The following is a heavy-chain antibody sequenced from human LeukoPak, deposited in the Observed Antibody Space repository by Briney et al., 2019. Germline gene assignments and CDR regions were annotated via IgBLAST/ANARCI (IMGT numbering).Heavy chain of an antibody. CDR1: GGSITRGDYY. CDR2: IYYCGSA. J-gene: IGHJ6*02. CDR3: ARVVAGYCSSATCHRYTMDV. V-gene: IGHV4-30-4*01. Sequence: SQTLSLTCTVSGGSITRGDYYWSWIRQPPGKGLEWLGDIYYCGSAYYSPSLKSRLTISVDTSKNQFSLKLSSVTAADTAVYYCARVVAGYCSSATCHRYTMDVWGQGTTVTVSS. D-gene: IGHD2-2*03.